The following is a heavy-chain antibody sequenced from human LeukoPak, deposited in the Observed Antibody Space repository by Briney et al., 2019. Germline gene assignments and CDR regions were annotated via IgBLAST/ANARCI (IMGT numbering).Heavy chain of an antibody. Sequence: PGGSPRLSCAASGFTFSSYWMSWVRQAPGKGLEWVANIKQDGSDKYYVDSVKGRFTISRDNAKNSLYLLMNSLRAGDTAVYYCARGASGLYWGQGTLVTVSS. J-gene: IGHJ4*02. CDR3: ARGASGLY. V-gene: IGHV3-7*01. CDR2: IKQDGSDK. D-gene: IGHD4/OR15-4a*01. CDR1: GFTFSSYW.